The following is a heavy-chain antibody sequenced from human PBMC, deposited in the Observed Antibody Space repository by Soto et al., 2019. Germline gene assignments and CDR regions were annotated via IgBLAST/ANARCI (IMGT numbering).Heavy chain of an antibody. J-gene: IGHJ4*02. CDR3: ARGLIAAAATLIFDY. D-gene: IGHD6-13*01. CDR1: GGSISSGGYY. CDR2: IYYSGST. V-gene: IGHV4-31*03. Sequence: PSETLSLTCTVSGGSISSGGYYWSWIRQHPGKGLEWIGYIYYSGSTYYNPSLKSRVTISVDTSKNQFSLKLSSVTAADTAVYYCARGLIAAAATLIFDYWGQGTLVTVSS.